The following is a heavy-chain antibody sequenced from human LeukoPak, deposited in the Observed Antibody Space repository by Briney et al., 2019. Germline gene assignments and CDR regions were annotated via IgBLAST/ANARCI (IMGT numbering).Heavy chain of an antibody. Sequence: GSLRLSCAASGFTFSDYYMSWIRRAPGKGLEWVSYISSSGSTIYYADSVKGRFTISRDNAKNSLYLQMNSLRAEDTAVYYCAGGKSIAALDYWGQGTLVTVSS. D-gene: IGHD6-6*01. CDR3: AGGKSIAALDY. V-gene: IGHV3-11*01. J-gene: IGHJ4*02. CDR1: GFTFSDYY. CDR2: ISSSGSTI.